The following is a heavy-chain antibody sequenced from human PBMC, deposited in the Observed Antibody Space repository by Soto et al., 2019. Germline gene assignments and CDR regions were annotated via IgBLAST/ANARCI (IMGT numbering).Heavy chain of an antibody. CDR2: IYYSGST. Sequence: QLQLQESGPGLVKPSETLSLTCTVSGGSISSSSYYWGWIRQPPGKGLEWIGSIYYSGSTYYNPSLKSRVTISVDTSKNQFSLKLSSVTAADTAVYYCARHHPGFPSGDYVNWFDPWGQGTLVTVSS. D-gene: IGHD4-17*01. CDR3: ARHHPGFPSGDYVNWFDP. J-gene: IGHJ5*02. V-gene: IGHV4-39*01. CDR1: GGSISSSSYY.